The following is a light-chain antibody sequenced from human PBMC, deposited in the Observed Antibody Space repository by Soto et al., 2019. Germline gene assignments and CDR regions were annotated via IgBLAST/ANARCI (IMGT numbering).Light chain of an antibody. Sequence: EIVLTQSPGNMSLSPGERATLSCRASQTVPSNYLAWYQQKPGQAPKLLIYGASSRATGIPDRFSGSGSGTDFTLTISRLEPEDFAVYYCHHYGYGRDTFGRGTRLETK. V-gene: IGKV3-20*01. CDR1: QTVPSNY. CDR2: GAS. J-gene: IGKJ5*01. CDR3: HHYGYGRDT.